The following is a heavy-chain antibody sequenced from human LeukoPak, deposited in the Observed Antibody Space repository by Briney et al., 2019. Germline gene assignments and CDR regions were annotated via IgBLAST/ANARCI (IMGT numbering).Heavy chain of an antibody. CDR3: AREPSVSSGLDM. V-gene: IGHV4-34*01. D-gene: IGHD2-15*01. CDR2: IDHGGST. J-gene: IGHJ3*02. Sequence: SETLSLTRAVYDGSFSDYYWTWIRLPPGKGLEWIGKIDHGGSTDYNPSLKSRVTISLDTSKNQFSLKLSSVTAADTAIYYCAREPSVSSGLDMWGQGTLVTVSS. CDR1: DGSFSDYY.